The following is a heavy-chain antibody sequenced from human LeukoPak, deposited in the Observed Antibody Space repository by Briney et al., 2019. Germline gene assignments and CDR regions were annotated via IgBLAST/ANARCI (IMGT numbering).Heavy chain of an antibody. Sequence: GGSLRLSCAASGFTFSSHAMSWARQAPGKGLEWVSGISDGGGDTYYADSVKGRFTISRDNSKNIPFLQMNSLRVEDTAVYYCASVHSYWGQGTLVTVSS. CDR3: ASVHSY. D-gene: IGHD1-1*01. J-gene: IGHJ4*02. V-gene: IGHV3-23*01. CDR1: GFTFSSHA. CDR2: ISDGGGDT.